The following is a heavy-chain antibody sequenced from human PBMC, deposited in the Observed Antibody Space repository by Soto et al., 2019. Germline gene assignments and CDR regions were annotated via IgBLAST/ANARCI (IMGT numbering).Heavy chain of an antibody. V-gene: IGHV4-61*01. CDR1: GGSVSTSTHH. J-gene: IGHJ4*02. Sequence: SETLSLTCIVSGGSVSTSTHHWSWIRQPPGKGLEWIGYMYYSGYTNYNPSLKGRVTISMDRSRNLFSLSLNSVTAADTAVYYCVTEYYHTIDYHKIDWGQGTLVTVSS. CDR3: VTEYYHTIDYHKID. CDR2: MYYSGYT. D-gene: IGHD3-22*01.